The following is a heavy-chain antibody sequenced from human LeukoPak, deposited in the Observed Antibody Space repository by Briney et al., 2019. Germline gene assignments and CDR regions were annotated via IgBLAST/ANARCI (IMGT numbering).Heavy chain of an antibody. D-gene: IGHD1-26*01. Sequence: PGGSLRLSCAASGFTFSSYSMNWVRQAPGKGLEWVSSISSSSSYIYYADSVKGRFTISRDNAKNSLYLQMNSLRAEDTAVYYCARDPPPVGADAFDIWGQGTMVTVSS. J-gene: IGHJ3*02. CDR1: GFTFSSYS. CDR2: ISSSSSYI. V-gene: IGHV3-21*01. CDR3: ARDPPPVGADAFDI.